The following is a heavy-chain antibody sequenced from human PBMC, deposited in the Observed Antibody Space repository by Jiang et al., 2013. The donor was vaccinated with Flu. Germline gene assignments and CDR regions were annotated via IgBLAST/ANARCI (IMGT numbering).Heavy chain of an antibody. CDR3: AKPDYYDSSGYYGGAFDI. V-gene: IGHV3-9*01. CDR1: GFTFDDYA. Sequence: GGGLVQPGRSLRLSCAASGFTFDDYAMHWVRQAPGKGLEWVSGISWNSGSIGYADSVKGRFTISRDNAKNSLYLQMNSLRAEDTALYYCAKPDYYDSSGYYGGAFDIWGQGTMVTVSS. D-gene: IGHD3-22*01. CDR2: ISWNSGSI. J-gene: IGHJ3*02.